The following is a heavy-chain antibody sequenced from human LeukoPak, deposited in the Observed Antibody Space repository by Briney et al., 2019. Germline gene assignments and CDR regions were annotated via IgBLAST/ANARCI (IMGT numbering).Heavy chain of an antibody. J-gene: IGHJ4*02. CDR3: AKGADPGNYYDSSGFDY. CDR2: ISWNSGSI. D-gene: IGHD3-22*01. CDR1: GFTFDDYA. Sequence: PGGSLRLSCAASGFTFDDYAMHWVRQAPGKGLEWVSGISWNSGSIGYADSVKGRFTISRDNAKNSLYLQMNSLRAEDTALYYCAKGADPGNYYDSSGFDYWGQGTLVTVSS. V-gene: IGHV3-9*01.